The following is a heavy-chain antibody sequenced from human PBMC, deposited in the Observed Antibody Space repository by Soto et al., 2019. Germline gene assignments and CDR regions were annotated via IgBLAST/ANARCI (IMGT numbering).Heavy chain of an antibody. Sequence: ASVKVSCKASGYTFTGYYMHWVRQAPGQGLEWMGWINPNSGGTNYAQKFQGWVTMTRDTSISTAYMELSRLRSDDTAVYYCARDGVEVVVPAAEDQEYYYYGMDVWGQGTTVTVSS. CDR3: ARDGVEVVVPAAEDQEYYYYGMDV. D-gene: IGHD2-2*01. CDR1: GYTFTGYY. V-gene: IGHV1-2*04. J-gene: IGHJ6*02. CDR2: INPNSGGT.